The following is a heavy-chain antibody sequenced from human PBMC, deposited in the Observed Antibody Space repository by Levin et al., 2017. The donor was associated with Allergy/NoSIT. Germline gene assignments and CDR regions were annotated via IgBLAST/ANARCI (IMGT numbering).Heavy chain of an antibody. J-gene: IGHJ3*02. CDR1: GYTLTELS. V-gene: IGHV1-24*01. CDR3: ATVPITMVRGVIIDGAFDI. CDR2: FDPEDGET. Sequence: GESLKISCKVSGYTLTELSMHWVRQAPGKGLEWMGGFDPEDGETIYAQKFQGRVTMTEDTSTDTAYMELSSLRSEDTAVYYCATVPITMVRGVIIDGAFDIWGQGTMVTVSS. D-gene: IGHD3-10*01.